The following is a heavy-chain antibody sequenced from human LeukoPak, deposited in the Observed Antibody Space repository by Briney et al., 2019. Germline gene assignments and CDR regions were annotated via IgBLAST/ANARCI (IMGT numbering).Heavy chain of an antibody. V-gene: IGHV3-49*04. CDR2: IRSKAYGGTT. CDR1: GFTFGDYA. J-gene: IGHJ5*02. CDR3: TRDGYNWNWFDP. D-gene: IGHD1-20*01. Sequence: QTGGSLILSCTASGFTFGDYAMSWVRQAPGKGLEWVGFIRSKAYGGTTEYAASVKGRFTISRDDSKSIAYLQMNSLKTEDTGVYYCTRDGYNWNWFDPWGQGTLVTVSS.